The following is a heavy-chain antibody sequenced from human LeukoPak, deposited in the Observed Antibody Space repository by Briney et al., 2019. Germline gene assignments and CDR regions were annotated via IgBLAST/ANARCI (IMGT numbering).Heavy chain of an antibody. D-gene: IGHD6-13*01. V-gene: IGHV1-46*01. CDR1: GYTFTSYY. CDR3: ARGPAAGTDWFDP. Sequence: GASVKVSCKASGYTFTSYYMHWVRQAPGQGLEWMGIINPSGGSTSHAQKFQGRVTMTRDTFTSTVYMELSSLRSEDTAVYYCARGPAAGTDWFDPWGQGTLVTVSS. CDR2: INPSGGST. J-gene: IGHJ5*02.